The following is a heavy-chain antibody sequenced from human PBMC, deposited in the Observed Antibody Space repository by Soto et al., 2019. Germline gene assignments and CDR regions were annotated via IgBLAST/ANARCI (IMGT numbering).Heavy chain of an antibody. D-gene: IGHD4-4*01. J-gene: IGHJ5*02. V-gene: IGHV4-4*07. CDR2: IYSSGNT. CDR1: NFD. CDR3: GRNDYSNGLDP. Sequence: NFDWRWIRQPAGEGLEWIGRIYSSGNTNYNPSLKSRVTMSVDTSKNQFSLRLSSVTAADTAVYYCGRNDYSNGLDPWGQGTLVTVSS.